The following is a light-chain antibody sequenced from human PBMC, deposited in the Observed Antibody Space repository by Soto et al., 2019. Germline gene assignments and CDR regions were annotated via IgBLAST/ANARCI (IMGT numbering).Light chain of an antibody. CDR3: CSYAGSYTLEV. V-gene: IGLV2-11*01. Sequence: QSALTQPRSVSGSPGQSVTISCTGTNTDVGAYDYVSWYRRHPGKAPKLMIYDVSMRPSGVPDRFSGSKSGNTASLTISGLQADDEADYYCCSYAGSYTLEVFGGGTKVTVL. CDR2: DVS. J-gene: IGLJ3*02. CDR1: NTDVGAYDY.